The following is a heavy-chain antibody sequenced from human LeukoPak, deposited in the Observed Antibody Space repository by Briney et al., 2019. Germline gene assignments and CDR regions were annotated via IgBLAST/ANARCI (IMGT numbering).Heavy chain of an antibody. Sequence: SVTVSCKASGGTFSIYAISWVRQAPGQGLEWMGGIIPIFGTASYAQKFQGRVTITADESTSTAYMELSSLRSEGTAVYYCAGGVYYDSSGYAYWGQGTLVTVSS. J-gene: IGHJ4*02. CDR1: GGTFSIYA. CDR2: IIPIFGTA. V-gene: IGHV1-69*13. CDR3: AGGVYYDSSGYAY. D-gene: IGHD3-22*01.